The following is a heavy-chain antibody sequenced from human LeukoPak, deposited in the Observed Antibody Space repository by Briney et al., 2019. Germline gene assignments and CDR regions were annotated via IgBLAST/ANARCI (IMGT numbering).Heavy chain of an antibody. Sequence: SQSLSLVCTVDCGFVSIGDYGWGWIREPPGRGLEWFGDIFYSGSTYYNPSLKSRVTISLDTITNQFSMKLSSVTAADTAVYYCAREYYYGSGALFIDWFDPWGQGTLVTVSS. D-gene: IGHD3-10*01. V-gene: IGHV4-30-4*01. CDR2: IFYSGST. CDR1: CGFVSIGDYG. CDR3: AREYYYGSGALFIDWFDP. J-gene: IGHJ5*02.